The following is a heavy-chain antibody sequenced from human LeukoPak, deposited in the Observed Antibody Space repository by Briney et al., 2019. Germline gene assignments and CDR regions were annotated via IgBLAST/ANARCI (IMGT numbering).Heavy chain of an antibody. CDR1: GFTFSSYA. CDR2: ISYDGSNK. J-gene: IGHJ4*02. Sequence: PGGSLRLSCAASGFTFSSYAMHWVRQAPGKGLEWVAVISYDGSNKYYADSVKGRFTISRDNARNTLYLQMRSLRADDTAVYYCARIGSNAALDYWGQGALVTVSS. CDR3: ARIGSNAALDY. V-gene: IGHV3-30-3*01. D-gene: IGHD6-13*01.